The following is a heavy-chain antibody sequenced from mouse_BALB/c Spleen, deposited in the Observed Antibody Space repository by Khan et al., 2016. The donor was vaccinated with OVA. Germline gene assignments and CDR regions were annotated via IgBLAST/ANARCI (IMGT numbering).Heavy chain of an antibody. CDR3: ARDYWFTY. CDR1: GFTFSNYA. Sequence: EVELVESGGDLVKPGGSLKLSCAASGFTFSNYAMSWVRQTPEKRLEWVASISSGGTTYFPDSVKGRFTISRDNGRNILYLQMSSVRSEDTAMYYCARDYWFTYGGQGTLVTVSA. CDR2: ISSGGTT. V-gene: IGHV5-6-5*01. J-gene: IGHJ3*01.